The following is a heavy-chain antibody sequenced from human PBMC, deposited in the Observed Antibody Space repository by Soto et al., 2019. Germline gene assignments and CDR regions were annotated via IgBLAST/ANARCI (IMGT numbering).Heavy chain of an antibody. CDR1: GFTFSPYA. CDR3: AKGRAGLWGSYRNWFDP. D-gene: IGHD3-16*02. CDR2: INGGGGST. Sequence: EVQLLESGGGLVQPGGSLRLSCAASGFTFSPYAMSWVRQAPGKGPEWVAAINGGGGSTYYADSVKGRFSISRDNSKNTLYLQMNTLRAEDTALYYCAKGRAGLWGSYRNWFDPWGQGTLVTVSS. V-gene: IGHV3-23*01. J-gene: IGHJ5*02.